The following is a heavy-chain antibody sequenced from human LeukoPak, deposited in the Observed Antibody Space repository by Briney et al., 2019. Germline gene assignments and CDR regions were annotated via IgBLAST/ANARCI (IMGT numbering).Heavy chain of an antibody. CDR3: ARESRGQLLLFWFDP. CDR2: ISYDGSNK. V-gene: IGHV3-30-3*01. D-gene: IGHD2-2*01. CDR1: GFTFSSYA. Sequence: SGGSLRLSCAASGFTFSSYAMHWVRQAPGKGLEWVAAISYDGSNKYYADSVKGRFTISRDNSKNTLYLQMNSLRAEDTAVYYCARESRGQLLLFWFDPWGQGTLVTVSS. J-gene: IGHJ5*02.